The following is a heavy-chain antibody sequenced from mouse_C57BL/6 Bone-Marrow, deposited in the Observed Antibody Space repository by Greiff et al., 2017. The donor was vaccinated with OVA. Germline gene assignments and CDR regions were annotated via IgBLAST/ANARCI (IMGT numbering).Heavy chain of an antibody. CDR1: GYTFTSYW. CDR3: ARSGTGD. J-gene: IGHJ2*01. CDR2: IDPSDSYT. V-gene: IGHV1-69*01. D-gene: IGHD3-1*01. Sequence: QVQLQQPGAELVMPGASVKLSCKASGYTFTSYWMHWVKQRPGQGLEWIGEIDPSDSYTNYNQKFKGKSTLTVDTSSSTAYMQLSSLTSEDSAVYYCARSGTGDWGQGTTLTVSS.